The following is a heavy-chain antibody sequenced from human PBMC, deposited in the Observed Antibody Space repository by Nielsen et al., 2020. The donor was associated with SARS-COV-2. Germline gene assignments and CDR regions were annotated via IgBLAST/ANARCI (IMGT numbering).Heavy chain of an antibody. CDR2: IYYSGST. Sequence: SETLSLTCTVSGGSVSSGSYYWSWIRQPPGKGLEWIGYIYYSGSTNYNPSLKSRVTISVDTSKNQFSLKLSSVTAADTAVYYCARVHSSGWFETGFDYWGQGTLVTVSS. V-gene: IGHV4-61*01. CDR1: GGSVSSGSYY. D-gene: IGHD6-19*01. J-gene: IGHJ4*02. CDR3: ARVHSSGWFETGFDY.